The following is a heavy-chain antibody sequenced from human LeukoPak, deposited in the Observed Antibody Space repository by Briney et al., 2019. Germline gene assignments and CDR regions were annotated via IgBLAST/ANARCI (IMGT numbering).Heavy chain of an antibody. CDR1: GYRFSTYW. V-gene: IGHV5-51*01. J-gene: IGHJ4*02. CDR3: ARPFQPGD. D-gene: IGHD2-2*01. Sequence: GESLKISCQGSGYRFSTYWIGWVRQMPGRGLEWMGFIYPGDSETRYSPSFQGQVTISVDRSLSTAYLQWSSLRASDTAMYYCARPFQPGDWGQGTLVTVSA. CDR2: IYPGDSET.